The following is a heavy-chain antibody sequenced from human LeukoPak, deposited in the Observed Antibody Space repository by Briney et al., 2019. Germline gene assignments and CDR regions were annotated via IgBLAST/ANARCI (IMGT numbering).Heavy chain of an antibody. CDR3: AKDSNHAGDLRYFDWLSVGQSYHAFDI. CDR1: GFRFEDYF. J-gene: IGHJ3*02. Sequence: PGGSLRLSCAASGFRFEDYFMHWIRQVPGKGLEWVSSISFNSGTIAYADSVKGRFTISRDNAKNSLYLQMNSLRAEDTALYYCAKDSNHAGDLRYFDWLSVGQSYHAFDIWGQGTMVTVSS. V-gene: IGHV3-9*01. D-gene: IGHD3-9*01. CDR2: ISFNSGTI.